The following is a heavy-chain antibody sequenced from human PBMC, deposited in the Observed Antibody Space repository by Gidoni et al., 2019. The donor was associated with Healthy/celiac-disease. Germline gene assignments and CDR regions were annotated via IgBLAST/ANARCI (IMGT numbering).Heavy chain of an antibody. Sequence: EVQLVESGGGLVKPGGSLRLSCAASGFTFSNAWMSWVRQAPGKGLEWVGRIKSKTDGGTTDYAAPVKGRFTISRDDSKNTLYLQMNSLKTEDTAVYYCTTLDEGYDYVWGSYRLDYWGQGTLVTVSS. D-gene: IGHD3-16*02. J-gene: IGHJ4*02. CDR2: IKSKTDGGTT. CDR1: GFTFSNAW. CDR3: TTLDEGYDYVWGSYRLDY. V-gene: IGHV3-15*01.